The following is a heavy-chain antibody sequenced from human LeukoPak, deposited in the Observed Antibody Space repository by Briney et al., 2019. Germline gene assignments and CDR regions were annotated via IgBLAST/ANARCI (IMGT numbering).Heavy chain of an antibody. J-gene: IGHJ2*01. CDR2: IYYSGST. CDR3: ARNPPRIAVAMKYFDL. Sequence: KSSETLSLTCTVSGGSISSYYWSWIRQPPGKGLEWIGYIYYSGSTNYNPSLKSRVTISVDTSKNQFSLKLSSVTAADTAVYYCARNPPRIAVAMKYFDLWGRGTLVTVSS. D-gene: IGHD6-19*01. CDR1: GGSISSYY. V-gene: IGHV4-59*01.